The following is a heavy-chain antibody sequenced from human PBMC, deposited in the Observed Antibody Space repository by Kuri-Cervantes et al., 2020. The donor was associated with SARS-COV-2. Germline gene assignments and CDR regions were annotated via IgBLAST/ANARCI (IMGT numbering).Heavy chain of an antibody. CDR2: ISSSGSTI. CDR3: ARVLRYSSSWYDY. CDR1: GVTGSNFE. Sequence: GGSLTLSCEASGVTGSNFEMNWVRQAPGKGLEWVSYISSSGSTIYYADSVKGRFTISRDNAKNSLYLQMNSLRAEDTAVYYCARVLRYSSSWYDYWGQGTLVTVSS. J-gene: IGHJ4*02. V-gene: IGHV3-48*03. D-gene: IGHD6-13*01.